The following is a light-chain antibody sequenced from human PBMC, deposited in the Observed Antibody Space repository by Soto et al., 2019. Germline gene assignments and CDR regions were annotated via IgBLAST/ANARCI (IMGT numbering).Light chain of an antibody. CDR1: SSNIGSNT. CDR3: AVWDDSLNGYV. J-gene: IGLJ1*01. V-gene: IGLV1-44*01. Sequence: QSVLTQAHSASGTPGQRVTISCSGSSSNIGSNTVNWYQQLPGAAPKLLIQSNNQRPSGVPDRFSGSQSGTSASLAISGLQSEDEADYYCAVWDDSLNGYVFGTGTKLTVL. CDR2: SNN.